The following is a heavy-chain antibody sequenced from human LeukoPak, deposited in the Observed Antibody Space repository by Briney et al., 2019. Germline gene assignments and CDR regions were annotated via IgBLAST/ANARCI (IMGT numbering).Heavy chain of an antibody. Sequence: SETLSLTCAVYGGSFSGYYWSWIRQPPGKGLEWIGEIDHSGSTNYNPSLKSRVTVSVDTSKNQFSLKLSSVTAADTAVYYCARGWNTRTLDYWGQGTLVTVSS. D-gene: IGHD1-14*01. J-gene: IGHJ4*02. V-gene: IGHV4-34*01. CDR3: ARGWNTRTLDY. CDR2: IDHSGST. CDR1: GGSFSGYY.